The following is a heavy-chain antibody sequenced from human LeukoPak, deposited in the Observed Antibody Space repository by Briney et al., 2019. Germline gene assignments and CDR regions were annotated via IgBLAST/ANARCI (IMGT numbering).Heavy chain of an antibody. J-gene: IGHJ6*03. Sequence: KPSETLSLTCAVYGGSFSGYYWSWIRQPPGKGLEGIGEINHSGSSNYNPARKSRVTLSVDTSKNQFSLKLSPVPAADTAVSYCARGFELTAPWLTPSKGRGSYMDVWGKGTTVTVSS. V-gene: IGHV4-34*01. CDR3: ARGFELTAPWLTPSKGRGSYMDV. CDR1: GGSFSGYY. CDR2: INHSGSS. D-gene: IGHD2-21*02.